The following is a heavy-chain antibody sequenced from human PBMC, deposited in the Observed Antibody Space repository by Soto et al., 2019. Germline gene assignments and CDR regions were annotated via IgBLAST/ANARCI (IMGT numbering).Heavy chain of an antibody. CDR1: GFTFSSYG. CDR2: ISYDGSNK. D-gene: IGHD5-18*01. J-gene: IGHJ4*02. V-gene: IGHV3-30*18. Sequence: GGSLRLSCAASGFTFSSYGMHWVRQAPGKGLEWVAVISYDGSNKYYADSVKGRFTTSRDNSKNTLYLQMNSLRAEDTAVYYCAKDGPGYSYGWIDYWGQGTLVTVSS. CDR3: AKDGPGYSYGWIDY.